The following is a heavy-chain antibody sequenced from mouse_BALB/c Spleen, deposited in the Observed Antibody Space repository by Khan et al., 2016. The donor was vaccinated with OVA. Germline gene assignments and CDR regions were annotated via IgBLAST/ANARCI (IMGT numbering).Heavy chain of an antibody. CDR1: GYTFTDYT. CDR3: ARGNYYGSNSWFGY. J-gene: IGHJ3*01. CDR2: INPYNGGT. D-gene: IGHD1-1*01. V-gene: IGHV1-18*01. Sequence: EVQLQQSGPELVKPGTSMKISCKASGYTFTDYTMNWVKQSHGKNLEWIGLINPYNGGTNYNKKFKGKATLTVDKSSSTAYMEVLSLTSEDSAVYYGARGNYYGSNSWFGYWGQGTLVTVSA.